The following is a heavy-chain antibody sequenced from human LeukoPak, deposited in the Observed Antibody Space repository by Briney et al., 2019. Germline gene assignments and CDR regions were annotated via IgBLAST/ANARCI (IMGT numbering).Heavy chain of an antibody. V-gene: IGHV3-30-3*01. CDR3: VRESEYYFDHSASFDY. J-gene: IGHJ4*02. D-gene: IGHD3-22*01. Sequence: GGSLRLSCAASGVTFTAYLIHWVRQAPGKGLEWVAVMSSDGNAMFYADSVKGRFTISRDNSKNTLYLQMNSLRAEDTAVYYCVRESEYYFDHSASFDYWGQGTLVTVPS. CDR1: GVTFTAYL. CDR2: MSSDGNAM.